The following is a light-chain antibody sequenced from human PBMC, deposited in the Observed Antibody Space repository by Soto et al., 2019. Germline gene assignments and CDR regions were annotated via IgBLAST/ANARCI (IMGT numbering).Light chain of an antibody. J-gene: IGKJ4*01. CDR3: QQSSSTPQT. V-gene: IGKV1-39*01. CDR1: QSISSY. CDR2: VAS. Sequence: DIQMTQSPSSLSASVGDRVTITCRASQSISSYLSWYQQKPGKAPKLLINVASTLQSGVPSRFSGSESGTDFTLAISSLQPDDFATYYCQQSSSTPQTFGGGTRVEIK.